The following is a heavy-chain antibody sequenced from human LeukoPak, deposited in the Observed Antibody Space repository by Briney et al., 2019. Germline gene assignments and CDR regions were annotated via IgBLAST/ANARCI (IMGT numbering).Heavy chain of an antibody. CDR3: ARDRSITSFGVVRRNKVGTLDV. D-gene: IGHD3-3*01. CDR1: GFTFSSYA. CDR2: ISGSGGST. V-gene: IGHV3-23*01. Sequence: GGSLRLSCAASGFTFSSYAMSWVRQAPGKGLEWVSAISGSGGSTYYADSVKGRFTISRDNAKNSLDLQMNSLRAEDTAVYYCARDRSITSFGVVRRNKVGTLDVWGKGTTVIVSS. J-gene: IGHJ6*04.